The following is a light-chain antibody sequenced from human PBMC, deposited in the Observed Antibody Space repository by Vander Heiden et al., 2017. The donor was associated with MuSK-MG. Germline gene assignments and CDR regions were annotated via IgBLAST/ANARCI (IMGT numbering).Light chain of an antibody. CDR2: DDS. V-gene: IGLV3-21*02. J-gene: IGLJ1*01. CDR1: NIGGKS. Sequence: SHVLTQPPSVSVAPGQTARNTWGGNNIGGKSVHWYQQKPGQAPVLVVYDDSDRPSGIPERFSGSNSGNTATLTISRVEAGDEADDYCQVWDSSSDHPGVFGTGTKVTVL. CDR3: QVWDSSSDHPGV.